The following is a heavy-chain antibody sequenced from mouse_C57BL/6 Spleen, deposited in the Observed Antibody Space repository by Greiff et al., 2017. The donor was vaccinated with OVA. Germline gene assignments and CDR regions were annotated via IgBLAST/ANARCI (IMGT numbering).Heavy chain of an antibody. D-gene: IGHD1-2*01. V-gene: IGHV1-26*01. CDR1: GYTFTDYY. J-gene: IGHJ4*01. CDR3: ARTATEDAMDY. Sequence: VQLQQSGPELVKPGASVKISCKASGYTFTDYYMNWVKQSHGKSLEWIGDINPNNGGTSYNQKFKGKATLTVDKSSSTAYMELRSLTSEDSAVYYCARTATEDAMDYWGQGTSVTVSS. CDR2: INPNNGGT.